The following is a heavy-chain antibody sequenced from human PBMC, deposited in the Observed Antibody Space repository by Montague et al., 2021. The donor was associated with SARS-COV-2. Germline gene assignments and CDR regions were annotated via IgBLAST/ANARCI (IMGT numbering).Heavy chain of an antibody. D-gene: IGHD6-19*01. CDR1: GGSFSGYY. Sequence: SETLSLTCAVYGGSFSGYYLNWIRQPPGKGLEWIGEINHSGSTYYNPSLKSRVTISVDTSKNQFSLKLSSVTAADTAVYYCARQRRGGLVSTPRFFDYWGQGALVTVSS. J-gene: IGHJ4*02. CDR2: INHSGST. CDR3: ARQRRGGLVSTPRFFDY. V-gene: IGHV4-34*01.